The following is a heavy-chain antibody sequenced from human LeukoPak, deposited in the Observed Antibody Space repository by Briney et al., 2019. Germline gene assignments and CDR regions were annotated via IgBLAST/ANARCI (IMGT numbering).Heavy chain of an antibody. CDR3: ARRLYCSGGSCPIPYYYYMDV. CDR2: IYYSGST. V-gene: IGHV4-39*07. D-gene: IGHD2-15*01. CDR1: GGSISSSSYY. Sequence: SETLSLTCTVSGGSISSSSYYWGWIRQPPGKGLEWIGSIYYSGSTYYNPSLKSRVTISVDTSKNQFSLKLSSVTAADTAVYYCARRLYCSGGSCPIPYYYYMDVWGKGTTVTVSS. J-gene: IGHJ6*03.